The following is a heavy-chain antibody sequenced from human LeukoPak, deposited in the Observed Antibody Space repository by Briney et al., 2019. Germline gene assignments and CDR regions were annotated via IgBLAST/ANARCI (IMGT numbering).Heavy chain of an antibody. CDR3: ARVKLERRPFDY. V-gene: IGHV4-30-4*01. J-gene: IGHJ4*02. CDR1: GGSISSGDYY. Sequence: SQTLSLTCTVSGGSISSGDYYWSWIRQPPGKGLEWIGYIYYSGSTYYNPSLKSRVTISVDTSKNQFSLKLSSVTAADTAVCYCARVKLERRPFDYWGQGTLVTVSS. CDR2: IYYSGST. D-gene: IGHD1-1*01.